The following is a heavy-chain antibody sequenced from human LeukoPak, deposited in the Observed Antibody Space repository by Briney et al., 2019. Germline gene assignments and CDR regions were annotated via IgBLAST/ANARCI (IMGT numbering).Heavy chain of an antibody. CDR2: IKQDGSEK. Sequence: QPGGSLRLSCAASGFTFGNFWMSWVRQAPGKGLEWVANIKQDGSEKYYVDSAKGRFTISRDNAKNSLYLQMNSLRAEDTAVYYCTRDRYCSGGSCYSIDYFDYWGQGTLVTVSS. CDR3: TRDRYCSGGSCYSIDYFDY. V-gene: IGHV3-7*01. CDR1: GFTFGNFW. J-gene: IGHJ4*02. D-gene: IGHD2-15*01.